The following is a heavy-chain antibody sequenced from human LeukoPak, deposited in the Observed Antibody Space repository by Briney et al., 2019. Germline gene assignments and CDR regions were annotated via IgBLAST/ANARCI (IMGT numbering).Heavy chain of an antibody. CDR3: ARERRAITGMGYYYYGMDV. CDR1: GFTFGTYG. Sequence: GGSLRLSCAASGFTFGTYGMHWVRQAPGKGLEWVALIWSDGSNKYYADSVRGRFTTSRDNSKNTLYLQMNSLRAEDTAVYYCARERRAITGMGYYYYGMDVWGQGTTVTVSS. V-gene: IGHV3-33*01. CDR2: IWSDGSNK. D-gene: IGHD1-20*01. J-gene: IGHJ6*02.